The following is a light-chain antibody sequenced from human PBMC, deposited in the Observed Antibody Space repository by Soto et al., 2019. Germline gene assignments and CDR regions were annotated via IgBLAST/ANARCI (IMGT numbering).Light chain of an antibody. CDR3: GSYAGSYTCV. CDR2: DVS. J-gene: IGLJ3*02. V-gene: IGLV2-11*01. CDR1: SSDVGNYNY. Sequence: QSVLTQPRSVSGSPGQSVTISCTRTSSDVGNYNYVSWYQQHPGKAPKLMIYDVSKRPSGVPDHFSGSKSGNTASLTISALQAGDEADYYCGSYAGSYTCVFCGGTKLTV.